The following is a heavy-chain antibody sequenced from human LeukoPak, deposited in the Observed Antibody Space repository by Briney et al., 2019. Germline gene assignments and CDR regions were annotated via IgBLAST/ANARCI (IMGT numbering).Heavy chain of an antibody. CDR1: GFTFSSYG. J-gene: IGHJ4*02. D-gene: IGHD6-13*01. Sequence: GGSLRLSCAASGFTFSSYGMSWVRQAPGKGLEWVSAISGSGGSTYYADSVKGRFTISRDNSKNTLYLQMNSLRAEDTAVYYCATDIIRIAAAGSPLDYWGQGTLVTVSS. CDR2: ISGSGGST. CDR3: ATDIIRIAAAGSPLDY. V-gene: IGHV3-23*01.